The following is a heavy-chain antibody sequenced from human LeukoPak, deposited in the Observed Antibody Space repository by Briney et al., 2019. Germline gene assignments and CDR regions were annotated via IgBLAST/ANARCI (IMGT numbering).Heavy chain of an antibody. V-gene: IGHV3-23*01. CDR2: ITDSGDST. CDR3: AKQINLSFDY. J-gene: IGHJ4*02. CDR1: GFTFSRYA. Sequence: GGSLRLSCAASGFTFSRYAMGWVRQAPGKGLEWISAITDSGDSTYYVDSVKGRFTISRDNSKNTLHLQMNSLRVEDTAVYYCAKQINLSFDYWGQGSLVTVSS.